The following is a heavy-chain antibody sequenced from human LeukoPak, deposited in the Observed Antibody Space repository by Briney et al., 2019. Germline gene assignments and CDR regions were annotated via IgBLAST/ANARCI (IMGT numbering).Heavy chain of an antibody. J-gene: IGHJ5*02. V-gene: IGHV6-1*01. CDR3: ARESIAARFLPGGPGHNWFDP. CDR2: TYYRSKWYN. D-gene: IGHD6-6*01. Sequence: SQTLSLTCAISGDSVSSNSAAWNWIRQSPSRGLEWLGRTYYRSKWYNDYAVSVKSRITISPDTSKNQFSLQLNSVTPEDTAVYYCARESIAARFLPGGPGHNWFDPWGQGTLVAVSS. CDR1: GDSVSSNSAA.